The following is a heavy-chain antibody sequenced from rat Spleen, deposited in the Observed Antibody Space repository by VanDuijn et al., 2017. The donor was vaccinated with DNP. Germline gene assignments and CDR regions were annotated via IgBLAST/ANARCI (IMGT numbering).Heavy chain of an antibody. J-gene: IGHJ2*01. CDR3: AKKGY. CDR1: GFTLSSYW. V-gene: IGHV5-58*01. CDR2: INTDGGST. Sequence: EVQLVETGGGLVQPGRSLKLSCVASGFTLSSYWMYWIRQAPGKGLEWVASINTDGGSTYYPDSVKGRFTISRDNAENTVYLQMNSLRSEDTATYYCAKKGYWGQGVMVTVSS.